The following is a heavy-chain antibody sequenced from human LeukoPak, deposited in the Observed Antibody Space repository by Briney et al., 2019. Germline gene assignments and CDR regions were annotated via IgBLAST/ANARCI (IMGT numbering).Heavy chain of an antibody. J-gene: IGHJ4*02. CDR1: GFTFSSYA. D-gene: IGHD3-22*01. V-gene: IGHV3-23*01. CDR3: AKEGSSGYWTFDY. CDR2: ISGSGGST. Sequence: SGGSLRLSCAASGFTFSSYAMSWVRQAPGKGLEWVSAISGSGGSTYYADHVKGRFTISRDNSKTTLYLQMNSLRAEDTAVYYCAKEGSSGYWTFDYWGQGTLVTVSS.